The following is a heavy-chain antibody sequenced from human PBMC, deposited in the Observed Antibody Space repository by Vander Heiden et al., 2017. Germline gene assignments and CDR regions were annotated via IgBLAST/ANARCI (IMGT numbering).Heavy chain of an antibody. CDR3: IPTFY. CDR2: IKSKTDGETT. Sequence: EVQLVESGGGLVKPGGSLRLCCAGSGFTFSHAWMNWVRQAPGKGLEWVGCIKSKTDGETTEYAASVKGIFTISRDDSKNTLYLQMNSLKTEDTAVYYCIPTFYWGQGALVTVSS. J-gene: IGHJ4*02. CDR1: GFTFSHAW. V-gene: IGHV3-15*07.